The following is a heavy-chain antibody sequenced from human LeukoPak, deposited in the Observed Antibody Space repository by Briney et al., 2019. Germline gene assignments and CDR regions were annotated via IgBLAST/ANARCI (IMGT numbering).Heavy chain of an antibody. V-gene: IGHV3-7*01. D-gene: IGHD3-16*01. J-gene: IGHJ6*03. CDR2: IKQDGSEK. CDR1: GFTFSTYW. CDR3: ARVSSPSYGDQIYYDYYYIDV. Sequence: GGSPRLSCAASGFTFSTYWMSWVRQAPGKGLEWVANIKQDGSEKYYVDSVKGRFTISRDNAKNSLHLQMNSLRAEDTAVYYCARVSSPSYGDQIYYDYYYIDVWGKGTTVTVSS.